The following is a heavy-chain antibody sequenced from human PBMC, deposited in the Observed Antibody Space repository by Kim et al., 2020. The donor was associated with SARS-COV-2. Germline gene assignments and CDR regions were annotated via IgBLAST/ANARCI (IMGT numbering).Heavy chain of an antibody. J-gene: IGHJ6*02. CDR1: GGSISSYY. Sequence: SETLSLTCTVSGGSISSYYWSWIRQPPGKGLEWIGYIYYSGSTNYNPSLKSRVTISVDTSKNQFSLKLSSVTAADTAVYYCARIPGYYYDSSGQHRYYYYYGMDVWGQGTTVTVSS. V-gene: IGHV4-59*13. CDR2: IYYSGST. CDR3: ARIPGYYYDSSGQHRYYYYYGMDV. D-gene: IGHD3-22*01.